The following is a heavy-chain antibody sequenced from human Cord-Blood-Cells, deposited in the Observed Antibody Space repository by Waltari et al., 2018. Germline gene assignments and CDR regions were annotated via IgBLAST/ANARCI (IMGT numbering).Heavy chain of an antibody. CDR1: GFTFSSYW. CDR3: AREEILEWLFDY. V-gene: IGHV3-7*01. Sequence: EVQLVESGGGLVQPGGSLRLPCAASGFTFSSYWMSWVRQAPGKGLEWVANIKQEGSGKDYVDSVTGRVTIARDNAKNSLYLQMNSLRAEDTAVYYCAREEILEWLFDYWGQGTLVTVSS. CDR2: IKQEGSGK. D-gene: IGHD3-3*01. J-gene: IGHJ4*02.